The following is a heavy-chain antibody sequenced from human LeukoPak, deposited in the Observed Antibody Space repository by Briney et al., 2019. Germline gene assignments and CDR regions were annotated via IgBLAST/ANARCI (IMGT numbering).Heavy chain of an antibody. V-gene: IGHV3-23*01. Sequence: GGSLRLSCAASGFTFSSYAMSWVRQAPGEGLEWVSGISGSGASTFYADSVKGRFTISRDNSKDTLYLQMNSLRAEDTAVYYCAKGLYTYFPFDYWGQGTLVTVSS. CDR1: GFTFSSYA. CDR3: AKGLYTYFPFDY. CDR2: ISGSGAST. D-gene: IGHD3-9*01. J-gene: IGHJ4*02.